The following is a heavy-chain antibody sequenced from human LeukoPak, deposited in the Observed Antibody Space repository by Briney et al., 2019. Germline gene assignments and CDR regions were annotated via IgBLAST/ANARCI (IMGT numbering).Heavy chain of an antibody. CDR1: GGSISSYY. V-gene: IGHV4-4*07. Sequence: KPSETLSLTCTVSGGSISSYYWSWIRQPAGKGLEWIGRIYTSGSTNYNPSLKSRVTMSVDTSKNQFSLKLSSVTAADTTVYHCARDLPLYQPQWDYYYYYMDVWGKGTTVTVSS. CDR2: IYTSGST. CDR3: ARDLPLYQPQWDYYYYYMDV. J-gene: IGHJ6*03. D-gene: IGHD2-2*01.